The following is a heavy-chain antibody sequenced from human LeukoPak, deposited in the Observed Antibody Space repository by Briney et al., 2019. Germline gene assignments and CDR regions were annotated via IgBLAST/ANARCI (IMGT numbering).Heavy chain of an antibody. V-gene: IGHV1-2*02. J-gene: IGHJ4*02. Sequence: GASVKVSCKASGYTFTGYYMHWVRQAPGQGLEWMGWINPNSGGTNYAQKFQGRVTMTRDTSISTAYMELSSLRSEDTAVYYCARGDGYKGGLDYWGQGTLVTVSS. CDR3: ARGDGYKGGLDY. CDR1: GYTFTGYY. CDR2: INPNSGGT. D-gene: IGHD5-24*01.